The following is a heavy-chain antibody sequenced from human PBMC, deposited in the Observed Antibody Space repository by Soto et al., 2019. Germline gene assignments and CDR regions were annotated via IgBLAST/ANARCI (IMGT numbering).Heavy chain of an antibody. J-gene: IGHJ4*02. CDR2: IYYSGGT. D-gene: IGHD2-15*01. CDR3: ARGLRAYGGNPYFGS. Sequence: SETLSLTCSVSGGPMTSGAYYWSWIRQPPGEGLEWMGYIYYSGGTSSSTSLESRLTLSVDTSRNQFSLKLRSVTAADTAVYYCARGLRAYGGNPYFGSWGQGTLVTVSS. V-gene: IGHV4-30-4*01. CDR1: GGPMTSGAYY.